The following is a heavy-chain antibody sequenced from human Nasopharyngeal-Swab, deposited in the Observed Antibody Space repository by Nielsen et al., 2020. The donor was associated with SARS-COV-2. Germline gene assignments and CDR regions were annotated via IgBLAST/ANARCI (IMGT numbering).Heavy chain of an antibody. D-gene: IGHD3-22*01. V-gene: IGHV3-7*01. CDR2: IKQDGSEK. CDR3: ARDKTYYYDSSGYSQDY. Sequence: VRQAPGKGLEWVANIKQDGSEKYYVDSVKGRFTISRGNAKNSLYLQMNSLRAEDTAVYYCARDKTYYYDSSGYSQDYWGQGTLVTVSS. J-gene: IGHJ4*02.